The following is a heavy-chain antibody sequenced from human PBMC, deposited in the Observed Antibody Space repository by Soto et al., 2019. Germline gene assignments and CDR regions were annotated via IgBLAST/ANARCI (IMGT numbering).Heavy chain of an antibody. CDR3: ARAYSGYDGYYYVLAV. D-gene: IGHD5-12*01. Sequence: GASVKVSCKASGGTFSSYAISWVRQAPGQGLEWMGGIIPIFGTANYAQKFQGRVTITADESTSTAYMELSSLRSEDTAVYYCARAYSGYDGYYYVLAVCGQGTTVTVSS. CDR2: IIPIFGTA. CDR1: GGTFSSYA. J-gene: IGHJ6*02. V-gene: IGHV1-69*13.